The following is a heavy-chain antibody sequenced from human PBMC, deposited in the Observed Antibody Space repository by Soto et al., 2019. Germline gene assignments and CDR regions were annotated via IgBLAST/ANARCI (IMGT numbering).Heavy chain of an antibody. J-gene: IGHJ6*02. Sequence: PSETLSLTCAVSGYSISSGYYWGWIRQPPGKGLEWIGSIYHSGSTYYNPSLKSRVTISVDTSKNQFSLKLSSVTAADTAVYYCARVKIVEMAKTYYYYYGMDVWGQGTKVTVSS. V-gene: IGHV4-38-2*01. CDR2: IYHSGST. D-gene: IGHD1-26*01. CDR3: ARVKIVEMAKTYYYYYGMDV. CDR1: GYSISSGYY.